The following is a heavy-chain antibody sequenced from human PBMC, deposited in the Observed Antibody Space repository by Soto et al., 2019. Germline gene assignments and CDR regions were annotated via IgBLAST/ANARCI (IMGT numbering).Heavy chain of an antibody. CDR1: GYTFTSYD. D-gene: IGHD4-17*01. J-gene: IGHJ4*02. Sequence: ASVKVSCKASGYTFTSYDINWVRQATGQGLEWMGWINPNSGGTNYAQKFQGRVTMTRDTSISTAYMELSRLRSDDTAVCYCARGGRDGYGEHRKTPIDYWGQGTLVTVSS. CDR2: INPNSGGT. CDR3: ARGGRDGYGEHRKTPIDY. V-gene: IGHV1-2*02.